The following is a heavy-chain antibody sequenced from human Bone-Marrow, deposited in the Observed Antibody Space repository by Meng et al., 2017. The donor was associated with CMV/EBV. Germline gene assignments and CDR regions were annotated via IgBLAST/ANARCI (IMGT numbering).Heavy chain of an antibody. Sequence: GGSLRLSCAASGFTFSSYGMSWVRQAPGKGLEWVSTISASGGSTYYADFVKGRFTISRDNSKNTLYLQMNSLRAEDTAVYYCAKAHYSIGPGAFDIWGQGTMVTVSS. CDR1: GFTFSSYG. CDR3: AKAHYSIGPGAFDI. CDR2: ISASGGST. D-gene: IGHD6-25*01. V-gene: IGHV3-23*01. J-gene: IGHJ3*02.